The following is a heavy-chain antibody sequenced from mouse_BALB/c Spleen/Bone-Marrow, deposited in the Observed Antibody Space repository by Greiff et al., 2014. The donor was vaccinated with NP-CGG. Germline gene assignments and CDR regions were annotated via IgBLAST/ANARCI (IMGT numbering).Heavy chain of an antibody. D-gene: IGHD2-4*01. V-gene: IGHV1S41*01. CDR1: GYTFTSYW. CDR2: IAPGSGST. CDR3: ARQIIYYDYDGGVDY. J-gene: IGHJ2*01. Sequence: DLVKPGASVKLSCKASGYTFTSYWINWIKQRPGQGLEWIGRIAPGSGSTYYNEMFKGKATLTVDTSSSTAYIQLSSLSSEDSAAYFCARQIIYYDYDGGVDYWGQGTTLIVSS.